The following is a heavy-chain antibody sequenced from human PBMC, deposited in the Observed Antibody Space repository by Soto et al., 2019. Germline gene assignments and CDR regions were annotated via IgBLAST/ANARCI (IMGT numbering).Heavy chain of an antibody. CDR2: ISSSGSTI. CDR1: GFTFSSYS. CDR3: ARAGYRSVDY. J-gene: IGHJ4*02. V-gene: IGHV3-48*02. D-gene: IGHD3-3*01. Sequence: EVQLVESGGGLVQPGGSLRLSCAASGFTFSSYSMNWVRQAPGKGLEWVSYISSSGSTIYYADSVRGRFTIARDNAKNTLYLQMNSLRDEDTAVYYCARAGYRSVDYWGQGTLVTVSS.